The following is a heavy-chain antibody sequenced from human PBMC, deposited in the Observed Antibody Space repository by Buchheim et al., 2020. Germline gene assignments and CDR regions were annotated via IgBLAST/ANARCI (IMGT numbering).Heavy chain of an antibody. Sequence: EVQLVQSGAEVKKPGESLKISCKGSGYSFTSYWIGWVRQMPGKGLEWMGVIYPGDSDTRYSPSFQGKVAIPADKTITHTYLQWSSLKASDTAMYYCARSDVAVAPHDYWGQGTL. D-gene: IGHD6-19*01. CDR2: IYPGDSDT. CDR1: GYSFTSYW. V-gene: IGHV5-51*01. J-gene: IGHJ4*02. CDR3: ARSDVAVAPHDY.